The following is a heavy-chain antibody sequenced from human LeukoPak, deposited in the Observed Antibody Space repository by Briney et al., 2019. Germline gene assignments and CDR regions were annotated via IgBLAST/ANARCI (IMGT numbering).Heavy chain of an antibody. Sequence: SETLSLTCTVSGGSISSSSYYWGWIRQPPGKGLEWIGSIYYSGSTYYNPSLKSRVTISVDTSKNQFSLKLSSVTAADTAVYYRARITDFWSGYYDYWGQGTLVTVSS. CDR2: IYYSGST. CDR3: ARITDFWSGYYDY. J-gene: IGHJ4*02. CDR1: GGSISSSSYY. V-gene: IGHV4-39*07. D-gene: IGHD3-3*01.